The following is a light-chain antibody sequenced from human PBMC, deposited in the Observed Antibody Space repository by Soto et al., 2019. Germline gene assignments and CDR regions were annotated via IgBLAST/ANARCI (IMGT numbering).Light chain of an antibody. J-gene: IGKJ4*01. Sequence: DFQLAQSPSSLSPSVGDRVTITCRASQHIMNDLAWYQQKPGKPPRLLISAASTFQSGVPSRFSASGFGTEFTLTISSLQPEDAATYYCHKYNSLPPTFGGGTKVDIK. CDR3: HKYNSLPPT. CDR2: AAS. CDR1: QHIMND. V-gene: IGKV1-27*01.